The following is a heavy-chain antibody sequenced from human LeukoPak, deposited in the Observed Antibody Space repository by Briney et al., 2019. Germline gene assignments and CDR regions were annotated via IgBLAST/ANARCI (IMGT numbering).Heavy chain of an antibody. Sequence: GESLKISCKGSGYSFTSYWVGWVRQKPGKGLEWMGIIFPGDSDTRYSPSFQGQVTISADKSISTAYLQWSSLKASDTAMYYCARRLTYDSRAYYCLDYWGQGTLVTVSS. CDR1: GYSFTSYW. CDR3: ARRLTYDSRAYYCLDY. D-gene: IGHD3-22*01. V-gene: IGHV5-51*01. CDR2: IFPGDSDT. J-gene: IGHJ4*02.